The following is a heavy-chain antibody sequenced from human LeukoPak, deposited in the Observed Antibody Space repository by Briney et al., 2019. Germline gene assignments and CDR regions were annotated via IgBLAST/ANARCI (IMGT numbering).Heavy chain of an antibody. D-gene: IGHD2-15*01. J-gene: IGHJ4*02. CDR3: ARDDCSGGTCSVAFDF. V-gene: IGHV1-18*01. CDR2: ITPFNGNR. Sequence: GASVKVSCEASGYTFKNYGISWVRLAPGVGLEWLGWITPFNGNRIYAWKFQDRVTMNTDTSTNTADLELRGLTSDDTAIYYCARDDCSGGTCSVAFDFWGQGTHVTVSS. CDR1: GYTFKNYG.